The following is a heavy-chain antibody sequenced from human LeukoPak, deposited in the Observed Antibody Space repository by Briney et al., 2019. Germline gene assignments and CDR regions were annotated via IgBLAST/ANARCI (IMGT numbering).Heavy chain of an antibody. CDR3: ARERYLVLTSSDQRDYYFDY. CDR1: GYTFSNFF. Sequence: ASVMVSCKASGYTFSNFFIHWVRQAPGQGLDYLGWINPVTGGTNYAPRFQGRVTLTRDTSITTAYMDLTRVTSDDTAVYYCARERYLVLTSSDQRDYYFDYWGQGTLVTVSS. V-gene: IGHV1-2*02. CDR2: INPVTGGT. D-gene: IGHD2-15*01. J-gene: IGHJ4*02.